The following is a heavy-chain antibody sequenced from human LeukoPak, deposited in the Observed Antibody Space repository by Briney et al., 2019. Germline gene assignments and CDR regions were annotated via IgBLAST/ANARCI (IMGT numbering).Heavy chain of an antibody. CDR2: ISWNSGSI. D-gene: IGHD2-2*01. CDR1: GFTFDDYA. J-gene: IGHJ6*02. V-gene: IGHV3-9*01. CDR3: ATAAEYYYGMDV. Sequence: PGGSLRLSCAASGFTFDDYAMHWVRQAPGKGLEWVSGISWNSGSIGYADSVKGRFTISRDNAKNSLYLQMNSLRAEDTALYYCATAAEYYYGMDVWGQGTTVTVSS.